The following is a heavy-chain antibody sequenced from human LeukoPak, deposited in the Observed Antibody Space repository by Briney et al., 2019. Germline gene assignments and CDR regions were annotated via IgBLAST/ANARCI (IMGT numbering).Heavy chain of an antibody. D-gene: IGHD3-9*01. CDR2: ISAYNGNT. CDR1: GYTFTSYG. J-gene: IGHJ6*02. Sequence: ASVKVSCKASGYTFTSYGISWVRQAPGQGLEWMGWISAYNGNTNYAQKLQGRVTMTTDTSTSTAYMELRSLRSDDTAVYYCAEGLVIINGNYYYYGMDVWGQGTTVTVSS. CDR3: AEGLVIINGNYYYYGMDV. V-gene: IGHV1-18*01.